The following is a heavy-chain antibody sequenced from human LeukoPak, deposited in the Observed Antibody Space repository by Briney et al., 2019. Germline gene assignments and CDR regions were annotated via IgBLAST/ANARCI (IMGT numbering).Heavy chain of an antibody. CDR3: AKDYGNDSSGFNH. Sequence: GGSLRLSCAASGFTVSSNYMSWVRQAPGKGLEWVSVIYSGGSTYYADSVKGRFTISRDNSKNTLYLQMNSLRAEDTAVYYCAKDYGNDSSGFNHWGQGTLVTVSS. CDR2: IYSGGST. CDR1: GFTVSSNY. D-gene: IGHD3-22*01. V-gene: IGHV3-66*01. J-gene: IGHJ4*02.